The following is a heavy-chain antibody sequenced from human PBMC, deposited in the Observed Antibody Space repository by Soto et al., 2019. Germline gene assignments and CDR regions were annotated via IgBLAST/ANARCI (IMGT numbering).Heavy chain of an antibody. D-gene: IGHD3-3*01. CDR3: ATGQGIFGVVTHLVGVREISC. J-gene: IGHJ4*02. CDR1: GFTFSSYA. Sequence: EVQLLESGGGLVQPGGSLRLSCAASGFTFSSYAMSWVRQAPGKGLEWVSAISGSGGSTYYADSVKCRFTISRDNSKNTLYLQMNRLRAGETAVYYCATGQGIFGVVTHLVGVREISCWGQGTLVTVSS. V-gene: IGHV3-23*01. CDR2: ISGSGGST.